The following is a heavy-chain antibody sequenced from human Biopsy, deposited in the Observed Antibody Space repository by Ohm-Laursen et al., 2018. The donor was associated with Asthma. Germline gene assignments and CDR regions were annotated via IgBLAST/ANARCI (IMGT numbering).Heavy chain of an antibody. J-gene: IGHJ6*02. D-gene: IGHD2-21*01. CDR1: GYTFNSAG. CDR2: ISVYIGNT. V-gene: IGHV1-18*01. Sequence: GSSVKASCKTSGYTFNSAGITWVRQAPGQGLEWMGWISVYIGNTKVAQKFQDRVTMITDTPTSTAYMELRSLRSDDTAVYFCARAVDCSRYYGIDVWGQGTTVTVS. CDR3: ARAVDCSRYYGIDV.